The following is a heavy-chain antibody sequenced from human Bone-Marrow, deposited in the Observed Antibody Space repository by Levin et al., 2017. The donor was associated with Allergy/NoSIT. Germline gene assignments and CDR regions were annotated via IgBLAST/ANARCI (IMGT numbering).Heavy chain of an antibody. CDR1: GGSMSRSSDY. J-gene: IGHJ5*02. CDR2: IHSGGST. D-gene: IGHD6-13*01. Sequence: ASETLSLICSVSGGSMSRSSDYWGWIRQAPGKGLEWIGSIHSGGSTYYNLSLKSRVTISVDQSKNQFSLIVTSVTAADSAIYYCATQRYSSSSPNWFDPWGQGIRVTVSS. V-gene: IGHV4-39*07. CDR3: ATQRYSSSSPNWFDP.